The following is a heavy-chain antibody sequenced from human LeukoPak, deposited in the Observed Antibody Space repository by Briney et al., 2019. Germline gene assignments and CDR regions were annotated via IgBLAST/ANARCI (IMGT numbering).Heavy chain of an antibody. CDR3: ARGPRGVGEMKTYYFDQ. CDR2: IWYDGSNK. CDR1: GFTLSSYG. V-gene: IGHV3-33*01. D-gene: IGHD3-16*01. J-gene: IGHJ4*02. Sequence: PGRSLRLSCAASGFTLSSYGMHWVRQAPGKGLEWVAVIWYDGSNKFYADSVKGRFTISRDNSKNTLYLQMNNLRAEDTAVYYCARGPRGVGEMKTYYFDQWGQGTLVTVSS.